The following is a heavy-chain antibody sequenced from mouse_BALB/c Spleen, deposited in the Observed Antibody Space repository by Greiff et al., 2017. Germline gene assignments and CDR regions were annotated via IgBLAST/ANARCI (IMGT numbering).Heavy chain of an antibody. V-gene: IGHV2-9*02. D-gene: IGHD1-1*01. CDR2: IWAGGST. CDR1: GFSLTSYG. CDR3: ARDPYGSSYGAMDY. J-gene: IGHJ4*01. Sequence: VMLVESGPGLVAPSQSLSITCTVSGFSLTSYGVHWVRQPPGKGLEWLGVIWAGGSTNYNSALMSRLSISKDNSKSQVFLKMNSLQTDDTAMYYCARDPYGSSYGAMDYWGQGTSVTVSS.